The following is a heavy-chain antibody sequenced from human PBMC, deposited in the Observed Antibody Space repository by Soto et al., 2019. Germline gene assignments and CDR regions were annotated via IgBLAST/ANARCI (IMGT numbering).Heavy chain of an antibody. J-gene: IGHJ5*02. CDR2: IYYSGST. CDR1: GGSISSSSYY. D-gene: IGHD3-3*01. V-gene: IGHV4-39*01. CDR3: ARHRNDFWTKAGTSYNWFDP. Sequence: SETLSLTCTVSGGSISSSSYYWGWIRQPPGKGLEWIGSIYYSGSTYYNPSLKSRVTISVDTSKNQFSLKLSSVTAADTAVYYCARHRNDFWTKAGTSYNWFDPWGQGTLVTVSS.